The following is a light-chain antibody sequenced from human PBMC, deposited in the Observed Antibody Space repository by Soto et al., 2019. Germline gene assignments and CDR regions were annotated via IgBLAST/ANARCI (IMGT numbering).Light chain of an antibody. J-gene: IGKJ4*01. V-gene: IGKV3-15*01. CDR1: QAISSN. CDR2: GAS. CDR3: QHYNNWLGA. Sequence: EIVLTQSPAPLSVSRGERATLSCMANQAISSNVAWYQQKPGQAPRLLIYGASTRATGIPDRFSGSGSGTEFTLTISSLQSEDVAVYYCQHYNNWLGAFGGGTKVDIK.